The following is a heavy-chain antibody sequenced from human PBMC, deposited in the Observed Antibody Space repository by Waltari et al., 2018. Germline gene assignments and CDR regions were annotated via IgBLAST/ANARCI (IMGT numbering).Heavy chain of an antibody. V-gene: IGHV4-61*09. J-gene: IGHJ4*02. CDR1: GGSISSGSYY. CDR2: IYTSGVT. Sequence: QVQLQESGPGLVKPSQTLSLTCTVSGGSISSGSYYWSWIRQPAGKGLEWIGYIYTSGVTNYDPSLKSRVTISVDTSKNQFSLKLSSVTAADTAVYYCARTGAAADSFDYWGQGTLVIVSS. CDR3: ARTGAAADSFDY. D-gene: IGHD6-13*01.